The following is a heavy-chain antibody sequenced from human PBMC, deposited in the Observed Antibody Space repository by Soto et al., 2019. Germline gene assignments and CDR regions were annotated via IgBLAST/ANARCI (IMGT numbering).Heavy chain of an antibody. V-gene: IGHV3-49*05. CDR3: ARPKMFNS. Sequence: EVQLVESGGGLVKPGQSLRLSCTASGFIFGDYAVSWFRQAPGKGLEWVGLIRSKAYGGTTEYAASVKGRFIISRDDSKTTPYLKKNSLIPEDPAVYYCARPKMFNSWGQGTLVTVPP. CDR2: IRSKAYGGTT. J-gene: IGHJ4*02. CDR1: GFIFGDYA.